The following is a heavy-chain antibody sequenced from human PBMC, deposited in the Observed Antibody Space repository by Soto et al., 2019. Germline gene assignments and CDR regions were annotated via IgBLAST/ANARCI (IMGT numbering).Heavy chain of an antibody. CDR1: GFTFSAYA. CDR3: ARDSWGVDY. Sequence: GGSLRLSCAASGFTFSAYAMHWVRQAPGKGLEWLAMISYDGSNNYFADSVKGRFTISRDNSKNTLYLQMNSLGAEDTAVYYCARDSWGVDYWGQGTLVTVSS. J-gene: IGHJ4*02. D-gene: IGHD3-16*01. CDR2: ISYDGSNN. V-gene: IGHV3-30-3*01.